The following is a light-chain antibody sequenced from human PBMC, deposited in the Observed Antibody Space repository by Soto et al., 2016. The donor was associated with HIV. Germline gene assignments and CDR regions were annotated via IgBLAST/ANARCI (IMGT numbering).Light chain of an antibody. CDR1: QSISIY. V-gene: IGKV1-39*01. CDR3: QQSYSIPRT. Sequence: DIQMTQSPSSLSASVGDRVTITCRASQSISIYLNWYQQQLGEAPKLLIYAASSLQSGVPLRFNGSGSGTDFTLTISSLQPEDYATYYCQQSYSIPRTFGGGPKWR. J-gene: IGKJ4*01. CDR2: AAS.